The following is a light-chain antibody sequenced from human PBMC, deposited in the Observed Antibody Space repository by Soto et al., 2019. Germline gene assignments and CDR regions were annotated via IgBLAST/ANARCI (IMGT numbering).Light chain of an antibody. CDR2: GAS. J-gene: IGKJ2*01. CDR3: QQSKSHPPT. CDR1: QDINSD. V-gene: IGKV1-16*02. Sequence: DVQMTQSPSSLSASVGDSVTITCRASQDINSDLAWYQQRPGEAPKSLIFGASNLLDGVSSKFSGSGSGSEFTLTITSLQPEDSATYFCQQSKSHPPTFGRGTKVGI.